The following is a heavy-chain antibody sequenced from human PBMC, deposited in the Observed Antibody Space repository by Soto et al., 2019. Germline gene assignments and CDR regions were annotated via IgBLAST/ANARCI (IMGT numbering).Heavy chain of an antibody. V-gene: IGHV4-30-2*01. J-gene: IGHJ3*02. CDR2: IYHSGST. Sequence: PSETLSLTCAVSGGSISSGGYCWSWIRQPPGKGLECIGYIYHSGSTYYSPSLKSRVTISVDRSKNQFSLKLTSVTAADTAVYYCARGDVGCSSTSCYDAFDIWGQGTMVTVSS. CDR3: ARGDVGCSSTSCYDAFDI. D-gene: IGHD2-2*01. CDR1: GGSISSGGYC.